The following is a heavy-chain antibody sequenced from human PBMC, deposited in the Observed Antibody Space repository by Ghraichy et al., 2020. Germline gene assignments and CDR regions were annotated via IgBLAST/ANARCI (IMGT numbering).Heavy chain of an antibody. V-gene: IGHV4-39*01. CDR3: ARLGYSSGWWGWFTNY. CDR2: IYYSGST. D-gene: IGHD6-19*01. J-gene: IGHJ4*02. Sequence: SGSLSLTCTVSGGSISSSSYYWGWIRQPPGKGLEWIGSIYYSGSTYYNPSLKSRVTISVDTSKNQFSLKLSSVTAADTAVYYCARLGYSSGWWGWFTNYWGQGTLVTVSS. CDR1: GGSISSSSYY.